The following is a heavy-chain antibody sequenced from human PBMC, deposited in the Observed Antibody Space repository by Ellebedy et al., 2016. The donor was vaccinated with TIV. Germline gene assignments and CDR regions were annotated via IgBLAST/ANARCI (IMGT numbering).Heavy chain of an antibody. CDR3: AGDGRFCDAVCYSYFDF. V-gene: IGHV4-61*01. D-gene: IGHD2-21*01. J-gene: IGHJ4*02. Sequence: SETLSLTXTVSGGSVSSANYFWTWIRQAPGKGLEWIGSVSYSGSPNYNPSLKSRVTITGDSSKNQFSLRLNSVTAADTAVYYCAGDGRFCDAVCYSYFDFWGRGTLVTVSS. CDR1: GGSVSSANYF. CDR2: VSYSGSP.